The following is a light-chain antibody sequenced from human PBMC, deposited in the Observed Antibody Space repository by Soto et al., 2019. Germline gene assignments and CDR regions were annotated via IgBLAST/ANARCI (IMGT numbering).Light chain of an antibody. Sequence: EIVMTQSPATLSVSPGERATLSCRASQSVSSDLAWYHQKPGQAPRLLIYSASNRATGIPARFSGSGSGTDFTLTISSLQSEDFAVYFCQQYHIWPSWTFGQGTRLEIK. V-gene: IGKV3D-15*01. CDR2: SAS. CDR3: QQYHIWPSWT. CDR1: QSVSSD. J-gene: IGKJ5*01.